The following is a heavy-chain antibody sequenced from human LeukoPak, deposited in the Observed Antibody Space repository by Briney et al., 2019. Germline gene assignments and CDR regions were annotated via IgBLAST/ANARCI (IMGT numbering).Heavy chain of an antibody. CDR2: MNPNSGNT. Sequence: ASVKVSCKASGYTFTSYDINWVRQATGQGLERMGWMNPNSGNTGYAQKFQGRVTMTRNTSISTAYMELSSLRSEDTAVYYCARVVSSSWLYYYYYYMDVWGKGTTVTISS. CDR1: GYTFTSYD. D-gene: IGHD6-13*01. CDR3: ARVVSSSWLYYYYYYMDV. J-gene: IGHJ6*03. V-gene: IGHV1-8*01.